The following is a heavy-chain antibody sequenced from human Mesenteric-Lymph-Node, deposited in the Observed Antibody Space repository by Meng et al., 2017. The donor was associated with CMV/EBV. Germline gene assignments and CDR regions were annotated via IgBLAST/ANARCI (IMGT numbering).Heavy chain of an antibody. D-gene: IGHD3-16*02. Sequence: GGSLRLSCAASGFTFSSSWMHWVCQAPEKGLEWVADIKCDGSEKYYVDSVKGRLPISRDNAKNSLYLQMNSLRAEDTAVYYCAKDGAIYGYLWGTYRFSYYFNYWGHGTLVTVSS. J-gene: IGHJ4*01. V-gene: IGHV3-52*01. CDR2: IKCDGSEK. CDR3: AKDGAIYGYLWGTYRFSYYFNY. CDR1: GFTFSSSW.